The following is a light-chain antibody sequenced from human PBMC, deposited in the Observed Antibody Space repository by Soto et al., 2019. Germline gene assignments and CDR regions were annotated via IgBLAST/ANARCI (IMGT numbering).Light chain of an antibody. CDR1: SSNIGSKT. CDR3: AAWDDSLNAYV. Sequence: QSVLTQPPTASGTPGQRVTMSCSGSSSNIGSKTVNWYQQLPGTAPKLLIYSNNQRSSGIPDRFCGSKSGTSGSLAISGLQSEDEADYYCAAWDDSLNAYVLGTGTKATVL. J-gene: IGLJ1*01. CDR2: SNN. V-gene: IGLV1-44*01.